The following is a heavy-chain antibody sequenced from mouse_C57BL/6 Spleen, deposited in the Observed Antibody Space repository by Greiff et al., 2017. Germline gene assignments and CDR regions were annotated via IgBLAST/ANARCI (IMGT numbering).Heavy chain of an antibody. CDR1: GYTFTEYT. CDR3: ARHEEKGSSYVWYFDV. CDR2: FYPGSGSI. J-gene: IGHJ1*03. Sequence: VQLQESGAELVKPGASVKLSCKASGYTFTEYTIHWVKQRPGQGLEWIGWFYPGSGSIKYNEKFKDKATLTVDKSSSTAYMELSSLTSEASAVDFCARHEEKGSSYVWYFDVWGTGTTVTVSS. D-gene: IGHD1-1*01. V-gene: IGHV1-62-2*01.